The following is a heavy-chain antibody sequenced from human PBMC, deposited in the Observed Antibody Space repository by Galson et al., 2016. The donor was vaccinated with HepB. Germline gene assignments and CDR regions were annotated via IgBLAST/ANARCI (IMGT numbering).Heavy chain of an antibody. D-gene: IGHD6-19*01. J-gene: IGHJ5*02. CDR2: FDPEDGET. CDR1: GSALTEVS. CDR3: TTAGYSRGWYPWFDP. Sequence: SCKVFGSALTEVSMHWLRQTPGRGLEWMGGFDPEDGETVYSQNFQGRVTMTEDTSTDTAYMEMSSLRSKDTAVYFCTTAGYSRGWYPWFDPWGQGTLVTVSS. V-gene: IGHV1-24*01.